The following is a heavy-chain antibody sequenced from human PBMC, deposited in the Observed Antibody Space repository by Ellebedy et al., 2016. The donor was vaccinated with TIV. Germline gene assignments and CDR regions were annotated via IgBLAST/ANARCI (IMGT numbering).Heavy chain of an antibody. J-gene: IGHJ6*02. CDR1: GFTFSSYG. V-gene: IGHV3-33*01. D-gene: IGHD2/OR15-2a*01. Sequence: GESLKISCAASGFTFSSYGMHWVRQAPGKGLAWVAVIWYDGSNKYDADSVKGRFTISRDNSKNTLDLQMNSLKAEDTDVYYWARDSDYLAGYYYGMDVWGQGTTVTVSS. CDR3: ARDSDYLAGYYYGMDV. CDR2: IWYDGSNK.